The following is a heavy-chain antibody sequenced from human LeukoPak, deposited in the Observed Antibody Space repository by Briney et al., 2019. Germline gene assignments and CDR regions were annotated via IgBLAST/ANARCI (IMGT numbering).Heavy chain of an antibody. V-gene: IGHV1-2*02. CDR3: VKSTDWYLEY. J-gene: IGHJ4*02. D-gene: IGHD3-9*01. CDR1: GYSFISYY. CDR2: INPSSGGT. Sequence: ASMKVSCKASGYSFISYYIHWGRQAPGQGLTWMGWINPSSGGTNYAQNFQGRVTLTRDATISTAYMELSRLRSDDTAVYYCVKSTDWYLEYWGQGTLVTVSS.